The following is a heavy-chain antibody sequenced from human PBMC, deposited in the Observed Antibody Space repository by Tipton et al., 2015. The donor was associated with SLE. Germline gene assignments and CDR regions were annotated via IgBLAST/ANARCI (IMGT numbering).Heavy chain of an antibody. CDR1: GFTFSSYS. D-gene: IGHD3-16*01. Sequence: SLRLSCAASGFTFSSYSMNWVRQAPGKGLEWVSSISSSSSYIYYEDSVKGRFTISRDNAKNSLYLQMNSLRAEDTAVYYCAREGEYYDYVWGSTYYFDYWGQGTLVTVSS. CDR2: ISSSSSYI. V-gene: IGHV3-21*01. CDR3: AREGEYYDYVWGSTYYFDY. J-gene: IGHJ4*02.